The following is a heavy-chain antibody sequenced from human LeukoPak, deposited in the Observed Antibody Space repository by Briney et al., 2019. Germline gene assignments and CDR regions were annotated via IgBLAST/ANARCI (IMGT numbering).Heavy chain of an antibody. J-gene: IGHJ6*03. CDR1: CHSVCNNSAA. CDR2: IYYRSKWYN. Sequence: SQTLSLTCAISCHSVCNNSAAWNWIRQSPSRGLEWLGRIYYRSKWYNDYAVSVKSRITINPDTSKKQYSLQLNSVALLHIAVNDFGRWTSIAVAGTYYMDVWGKGTTVTVSS. CDR3: GRWTSIAVAGTYYMDV. V-gene: IGHV6-1*01. D-gene: IGHD6-19*01.